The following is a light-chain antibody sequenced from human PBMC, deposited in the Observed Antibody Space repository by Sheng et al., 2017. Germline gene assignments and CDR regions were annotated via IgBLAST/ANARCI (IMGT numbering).Light chain of an antibody. Sequence: DIQMTQSPSSLSASVGDRVTITCRASQSINSDLNWYQQKSGKAPKLVIYATSGLETGVPSRFSGSGFGTDFSLSIDNLQPDDFAVYYCQQTFTTPQRTFGPGTKVEIK. CDR2: ATS. V-gene: IGKV1-39*01. CDR3: QQTFTTPQRT. J-gene: IGKJ1*01. CDR1: QSINSD.